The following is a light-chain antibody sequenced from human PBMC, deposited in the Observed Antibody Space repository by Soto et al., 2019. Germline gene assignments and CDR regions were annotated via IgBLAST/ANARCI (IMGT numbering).Light chain of an antibody. CDR1: NSNLGAGYD. Sequence: QSVLTQPPSVSGAPGQRVTISCTGNNSNLGAGYDVHWYQQLPGAAPKLVVFGNRNRPSGVPERFSGSKSGTSGSLAISGLRSEDEADYYCATWDDSLSGPVFGGGTKVTVL. V-gene: IGLV1-40*01. CDR2: GNR. J-gene: IGLJ3*02. CDR3: ATWDDSLSGPV.